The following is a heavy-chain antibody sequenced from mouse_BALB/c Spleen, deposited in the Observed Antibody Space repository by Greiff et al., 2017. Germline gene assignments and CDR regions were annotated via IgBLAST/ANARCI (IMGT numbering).Heavy chain of an antibody. D-gene: IGHD2-1*01. CDR2: ISYDGSN. CDR1: GYSITSGYY. Sequence: VQLQQSGPGLVKPSQSLSLTCSVTGYSITSGYYWNWIRQFPGNKLEWMGYISYDGSNNYNPSLKNRISITRDTSKNQFFLKLNSVTTEDTATYYCARDPYGNFFDYWGQGTTLTVSS. CDR3: ARDPYGNFFDY. V-gene: IGHV3-6*02. J-gene: IGHJ2*01.